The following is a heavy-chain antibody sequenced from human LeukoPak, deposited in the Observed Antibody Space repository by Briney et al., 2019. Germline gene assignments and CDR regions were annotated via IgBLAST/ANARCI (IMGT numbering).Heavy chain of an antibody. CDR1: GGSISSGSYY. CDR2: IYTSGST. Sequence: PSETLSLTCTVSGGSISSGSYYWSWIRQPAGKGLEWIGRIYTSGSTNYNPSLKSRVTISVDTSKNQFSLKLSSVTAADTAVYYCARGGRGRFDPWGQGTLVTVSS. V-gene: IGHV4-61*02. J-gene: IGHJ5*02. CDR3: ARGGRGRFDP.